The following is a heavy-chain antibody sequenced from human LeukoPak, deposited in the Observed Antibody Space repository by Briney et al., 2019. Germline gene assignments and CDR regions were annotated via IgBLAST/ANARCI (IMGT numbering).Heavy chain of an antibody. CDR1: GNTLTESS. Sequence: ASVKVCCNVSGNTLTESSMHWVRQAPGKGLEWMGGFDPEDGETTYAQKFQGRVTMTEDTSTDTAYMELSSLRSEDTAVYYCATLHGDYEYSFDPWGQGVLVTVSS. V-gene: IGHV1-24*01. CDR3: ATLHGDYEYSFDP. J-gene: IGHJ5*02. CDR2: FDPEDGET. D-gene: IGHD4-17*01.